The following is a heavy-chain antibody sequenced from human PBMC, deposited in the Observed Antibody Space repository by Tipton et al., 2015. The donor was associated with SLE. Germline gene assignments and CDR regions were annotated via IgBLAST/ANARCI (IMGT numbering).Heavy chain of an antibody. Sequence: GSLRLSCAASGFTFSSYAMSWVRQAPGKGLEWVSLIFGGDSTYYADSVKGRFSISRDISKNTLYLQMNSLRAEDTAVYYCARETNDAFDIWGQGTMVTVSS. CDR1: GFTFSSYA. V-gene: IGHV3-23*01. J-gene: IGHJ3*02. CDR2: IFGGDST. CDR3: ARETNDAFDI.